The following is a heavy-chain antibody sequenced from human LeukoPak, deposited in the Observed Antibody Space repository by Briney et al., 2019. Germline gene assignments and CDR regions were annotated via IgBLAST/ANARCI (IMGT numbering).Heavy chain of an antibody. V-gene: IGHV1-2*02. J-gene: IGHJ4*02. D-gene: IGHD2-15*01. CDR2: INPNSGGT. CDR1: GYTFTAYY. CDR3: ARSDVVVVTATTHFDY. Sequence: ASVKVSCKASGYTFTAYYINWVRQAPGQGLEWMGWINPNSGGTNYAQNFQGRVTMTSDTSTYTTHMELSRLRSDDTAVYYCARSDVVVVTATTHFDYWGQGTLVTVSS.